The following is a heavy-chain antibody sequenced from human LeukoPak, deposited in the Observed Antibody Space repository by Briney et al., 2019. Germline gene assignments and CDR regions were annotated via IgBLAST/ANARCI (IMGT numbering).Heavy chain of an antibody. V-gene: IGHV3-7*02. CDR1: GFTFSDYW. D-gene: IGHD5-18*01. CDR2: IHQDGSDK. CDR3: AKNRTAHDY. Sequence: PGGSLRLSCAASGFTFSDYWMTWVRQAPGKGLEWVANIHQDGSDKYYVDSVKGRFTISRDNAKNSLYLQMNSLRGEDTAVYYCAKNRTAHDYWGQGTLVTVSS. J-gene: IGHJ4*02.